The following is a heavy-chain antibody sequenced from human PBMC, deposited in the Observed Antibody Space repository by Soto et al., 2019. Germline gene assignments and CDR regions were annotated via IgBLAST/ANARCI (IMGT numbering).Heavy chain of an antibody. Sequence: QVQLQESGPGLVKASQTLALTCTVSGGSINSGLYYWSWMRQHPGKGLECIGYIYYSGITDYNPYLKSRVTLSVDTSKSQCSLNLSSVTAADTAVYYCARVQTDIVVVLGFDIWGQGTMVTVSS. CDR2: IYYSGIT. J-gene: IGHJ3*02. V-gene: IGHV4-31*03. CDR1: GGSINSGLYY. CDR3: ARVQTDIVVVLGFDI. D-gene: IGHD2-2*01.